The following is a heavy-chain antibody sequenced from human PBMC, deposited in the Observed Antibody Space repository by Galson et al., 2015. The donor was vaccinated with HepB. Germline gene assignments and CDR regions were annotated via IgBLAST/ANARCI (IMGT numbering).Heavy chain of an antibody. Sequence: LRLSCAASGFTFSSYSMNWVRQAPGKGLEWVSSISFNSSYIYYADSVKGRFTISRDNAKNSLYLQMNSLRAEDTAVYYCARGGMNYYFDYWGQGTLVTVSS. CDR3: ARGGMNYYFDY. CDR1: GFTFSSYS. D-gene: IGHD1-26*01. CDR2: ISFNSSYI. V-gene: IGHV3-21*06. J-gene: IGHJ4*02.